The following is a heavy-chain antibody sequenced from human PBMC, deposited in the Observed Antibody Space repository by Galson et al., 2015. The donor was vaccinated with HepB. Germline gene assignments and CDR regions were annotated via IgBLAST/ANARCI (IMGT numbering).Heavy chain of an antibody. V-gene: IGHV3-73*01. CDR3: TRLGDLSGYSSC. CDR2: IGSKANNYAT. Sequence: LRLSCAGSGFTFSGSAIHWVRQASGKGLEWIGRIGSKANNYATAYTASVKGRFTISRDDSKNMAYLHMNRLRTEDTAVYYCTRLGDLSGYSSCWGQGTLVTVSS. D-gene: IGHD5-12*01. CDR1: GFTFSGSA. J-gene: IGHJ4*02.